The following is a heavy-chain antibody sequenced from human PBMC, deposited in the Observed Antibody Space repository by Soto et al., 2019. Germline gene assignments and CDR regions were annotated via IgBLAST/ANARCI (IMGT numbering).Heavy chain of an antibody. CDR2: INPSGGST. CDR3: ASDMVTILGRHKCFDS. CDR1: GYTFTSYY. V-gene: IGHV1-46*01. D-gene: IGHD2-8*02. Sequence: ASVKVSCKASGYTFTSYYMHWVRQAPGQGLEWMGIINPSGGSTSYAQKFQGRVTMTRDTSTSTVYMELSSLRSEDTAVYYCASDMVTILGRHKCFDSSGQGTLVTVFS. J-gene: IGHJ5*01.